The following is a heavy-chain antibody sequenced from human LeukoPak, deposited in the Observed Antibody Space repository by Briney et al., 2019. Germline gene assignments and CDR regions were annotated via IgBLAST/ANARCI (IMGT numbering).Heavy chain of an antibody. J-gene: IGHJ4*02. CDR2: ISSSISTI. Sequence: GGSLRLSCAASGFTFSSYSMNWVRQAPGKGLEWVSYISSSISTIYYADSVKGRFTISRDNAKNSLYLQMNSLRAEDTAVYYCARTRLGWYFDYWGQGTLVTVSS. D-gene: IGHD6-19*01. CDR1: GFTFSSYS. V-gene: IGHV3-48*01. CDR3: ARTRLGWYFDY.